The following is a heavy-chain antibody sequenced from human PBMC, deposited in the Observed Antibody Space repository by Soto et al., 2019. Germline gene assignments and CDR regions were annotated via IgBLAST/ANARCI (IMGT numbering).Heavy chain of an antibody. J-gene: IGHJ3*02. CDR1: GYSFTSYG. D-gene: IGHD2-2*01. V-gene: IGHV5-51*01. CDR3: ARHSGYCSSTSCYWAPFDI. Sequence: VASLTISCKVSGYSFTSYGIGWVRQMPGKGLEWMGIIYPGDSDTRYSPSFQGQVTISADKSISTAYLQWSSLKASDTAMYYCARHSGYCSSTSCYWAPFDIWGQGTMVTVSS. CDR2: IYPGDSDT.